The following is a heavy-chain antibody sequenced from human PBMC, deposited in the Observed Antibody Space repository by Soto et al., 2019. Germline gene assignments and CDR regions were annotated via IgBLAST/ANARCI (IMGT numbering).Heavy chain of an antibody. Sequence: PGGSLRLSCAASGFTVSNNYMSWVRQAPGKGLEWVSVIYSGGSTYYADSVKGRFTISRDNSKNTLYLQMNSLRAEDTAVYYCAKSWSGSHGAFDGWGQGTMVPVSS. J-gene: IGHJ3*01. V-gene: IGHV3-53*01. CDR3: AKSWSGSHGAFDG. CDR2: IYSGGST. CDR1: GFTVSNNY. D-gene: IGHD2-8*02.